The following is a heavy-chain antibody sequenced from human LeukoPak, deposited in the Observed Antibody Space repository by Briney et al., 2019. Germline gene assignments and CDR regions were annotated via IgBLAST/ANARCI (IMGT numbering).Heavy chain of an antibody. Sequence: SQTLSLTCAISGDSVSSKSAAWNWIRQSPSRGLEWLGRTYYRSKWYDDYAVSVKSRITINPDTSKNQFSLQLNSVTPEDTAVYYCARGVWFGELFQPPDWFDPWGQGTLVTVSS. CDR1: GDSVSSKSAA. D-gene: IGHD3-10*01. CDR2: TYYRSKWYD. CDR3: ARGVWFGELFQPPDWFDP. J-gene: IGHJ5*02. V-gene: IGHV6-1*01.